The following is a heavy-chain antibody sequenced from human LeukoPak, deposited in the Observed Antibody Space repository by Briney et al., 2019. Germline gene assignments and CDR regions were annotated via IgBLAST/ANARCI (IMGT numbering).Heavy chain of an antibody. CDR1: GGSFSGYY. CDR2: IYYSGST. Sequence: MPSETLSLTCAVYGGSFSGYYWSWIRQPPGKGLEWIGYIYYSGSTNYNPSLKSRVTISVDTSKNQFSLKLSSVTAADTAVYYCARHRWFDPWGQGTLVTVSS. V-gene: IGHV4-59*08. J-gene: IGHJ5*02. CDR3: ARHRWFDP.